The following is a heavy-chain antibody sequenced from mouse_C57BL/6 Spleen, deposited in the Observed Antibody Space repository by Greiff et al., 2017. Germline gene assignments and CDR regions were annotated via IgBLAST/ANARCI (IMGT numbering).Heavy chain of an antibody. D-gene: IGHD2-3*01. J-gene: IGHJ1*03. Sequence: VQLKESGGGLVKPGGSLKLSCAASGFTFSDYGMHWVRQAPEKGLEWVAYISSGSSTIYYADTVKGRFTISRDNAKNTLFLQMTSLRSEDTAMYYCSRPVYDYWYFDGWGTGTTVTVAS. V-gene: IGHV5-17*01. CDR3: SRPVYDYWYFDG. CDR1: GFTFSDYG. CDR2: ISSGSSTI.